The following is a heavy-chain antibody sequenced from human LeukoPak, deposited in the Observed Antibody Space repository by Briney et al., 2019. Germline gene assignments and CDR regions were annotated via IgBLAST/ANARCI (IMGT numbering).Heavy chain of an antibody. Sequence: GASVKVSCKASGYTFTGYYIHWVRQAPGQGLEWMGWMNPNSGGTKFAQRFQGRVTMTRDTSITTAYLELRGLESDDTAVYYCARDLDSSGCYYVFQYWGQGTLVTVSS. D-gene: IGHD3-22*01. J-gene: IGHJ4*02. CDR3: ARDLDSSGCYYVFQY. CDR2: MNPNSGGT. CDR1: GYTFTGYY. V-gene: IGHV1-2*02.